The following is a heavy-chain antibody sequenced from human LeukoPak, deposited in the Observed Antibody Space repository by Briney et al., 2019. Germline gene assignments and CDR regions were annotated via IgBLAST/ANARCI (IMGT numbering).Heavy chain of an antibody. CDR1: GFTMRDND. V-gene: IGHV3-66*01. Sequence: GGSLRLSCAVSGFTMRDNDMTWVRQAPGKGLEWVSLIYSSGGTSYADSVTGRFTISKDNSKNTLYLQMNSLRAEDTAVYYCAKRPLSSCNWGLGTLVTVSS. CDR3: AKRPLSSCN. D-gene: IGHD5/OR15-5a*01. J-gene: IGHJ4*01. CDR2: IYSSGGT.